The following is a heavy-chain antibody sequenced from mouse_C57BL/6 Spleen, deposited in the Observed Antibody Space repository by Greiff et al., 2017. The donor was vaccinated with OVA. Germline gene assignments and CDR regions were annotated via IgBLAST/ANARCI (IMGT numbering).Heavy chain of an antibody. CDR2: IYPGSGST. V-gene: IGHV1-55*01. CDR1: GYTFTSYW. J-gene: IGHJ2*01. D-gene: IGHD2-4*01. Sequence: QVQLQQPGAELVKPGASVKMSCKASGYTFTSYWITWVKQRPGQGLEWIGDIYPGSGSTNYNEKFKSKATLTVDTSSSTAYMQLSSLTSEDSAVYYCARSRADYDDGGFDYWGQGTTLTVSS. CDR3: ARSRADYDDGGFDY.